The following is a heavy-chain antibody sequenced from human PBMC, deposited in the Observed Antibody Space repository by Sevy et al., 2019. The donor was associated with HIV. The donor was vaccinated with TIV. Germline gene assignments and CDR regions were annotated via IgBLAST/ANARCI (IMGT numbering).Heavy chain of an antibody. J-gene: IGHJ4*02. CDR3: AGAGNWRSAYPYFDD. D-gene: IGHD3-16*01. CDR2: ISSSGTYI. CDR1: GFTLSTHS. Sequence: GGSLRLSCAASGFTLSTHSMNWVRQAPGKGLEWVSSISSSGTYIYYADSVQGRFTISRDNANNSLFLQMNNLRDDDRAVYYCAGAGNWRSAYPYFDDWGQGTLVTVSS. V-gene: IGHV3-21*06.